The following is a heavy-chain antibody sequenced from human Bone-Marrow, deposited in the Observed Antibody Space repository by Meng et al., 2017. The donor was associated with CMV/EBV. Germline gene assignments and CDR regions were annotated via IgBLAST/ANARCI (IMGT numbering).Heavy chain of an antibody. CDR3: TRDQGYNYGSDAFDI. J-gene: IGHJ3*02. Sequence: GESLKISCAASGFTFSTYWMHWVRQVPGKGLVWVSRTNSDGSSRTYADSVKGRFTISRDNVKNTLYLQMSSLRADDTAIYYCTRDQGYNYGSDAFDIWGQRTMVTVSS. V-gene: IGHV3-74*03. D-gene: IGHD5-18*01. CDR2: TNSDGSSR. CDR1: GFTFSTYW.